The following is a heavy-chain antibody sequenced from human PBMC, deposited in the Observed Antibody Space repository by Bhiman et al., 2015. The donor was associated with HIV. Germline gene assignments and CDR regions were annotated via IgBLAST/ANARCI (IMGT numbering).Heavy chain of an antibody. J-gene: IGHJ6*02. D-gene: IGHD2/OR15-2a*01. CDR1: GFTFSSYE. V-gene: IGHV3-48*03. CDR3: ARLKFVDSGPLIYAPFYYYGMDV. CDR2: ISSRGNTI. Sequence: VQLVESGGGLVKPGGSLRLSCAASGFTFSSYEMNWVRQAPGKGLEWVSYISSRGNTIYYADSVKGRFTISRDNAKNSLSLQMNSLRAEDTAIYHCARLKFVDSGPLIYAPFYYYGMDVWGQGTTVTVSS.